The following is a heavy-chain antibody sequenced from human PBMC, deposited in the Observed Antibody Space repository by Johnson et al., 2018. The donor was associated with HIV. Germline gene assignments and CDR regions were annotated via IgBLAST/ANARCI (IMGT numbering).Heavy chain of an antibody. CDR1: GFTFSSYW. Sequence: VQLVESGGGLVQPGGSLRLSCAASGFTFSSYWMSWVRQAPGKGLEWVANIKQDGSEKYYVDSVKGRFTISRDNAKNSLYLQMNSLRAEDTAVYYCARDGIAAEPKWDAFDILGQGTMVTVSS. CDR2: IKQDGSEK. V-gene: IGHV3-7*05. J-gene: IGHJ3*02. D-gene: IGHD6-13*01. CDR3: ARDGIAAEPKWDAFDI.